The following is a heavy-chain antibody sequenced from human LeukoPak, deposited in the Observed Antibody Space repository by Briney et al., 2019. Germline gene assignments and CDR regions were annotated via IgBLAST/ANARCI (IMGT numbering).Heavy chain of an antibody. J-gene: IGHJ6*03. CDR2: IIPIFGTA. CDR1: GGTFSSYA. Sequence: GASVKVSCKASGGTFSSYAISWVRQAPGQGLEWMGGIIPIFGTANYAQKFQGRVTITADESTSTAYMELSSLRSEDTAVYYCARVVVAAANYYYYYYMDVWGKGTTVTISS. D-gene: IGHD2-2*01. V-gene: IGHV1-69*13. CDR3: ARVVVAAANYYYYYYMDV.